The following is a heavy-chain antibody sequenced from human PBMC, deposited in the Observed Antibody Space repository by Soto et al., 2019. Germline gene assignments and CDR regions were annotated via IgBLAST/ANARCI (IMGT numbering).Heavy chain of an antibody. CDR2: INHSGST. CDR3: ARGGSTYYYDSSGYVPDFDY. J-gene: IGHJ4*02. Sequence: ASETLSLTCAVYGGSFSGYYWSWIRQPPGKGLEWIGEINHSGSTNYNPSLKSRVTISVDTSKNQFSLKLSSVTAADTAVYYCARGGSTYYYDSSGYVPDFDYWGQGTLVTVSS. CDR1: GGSFSGYY. D-gene: IGHD3-22*01. V-gene: IGHV4-34*01.